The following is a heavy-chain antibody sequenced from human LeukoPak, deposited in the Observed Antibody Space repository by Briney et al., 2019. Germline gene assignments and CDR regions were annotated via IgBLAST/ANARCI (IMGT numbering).Heavy chain of an antibody. CDR3: ASPAVAGSEYYFDY. D-gene: IGHD6-19*01. CDR1: GGSFSGYY. V-gene: IGHV4-34*01. CDR2: INHSGST. J-gene: IGHJ4*02. Sequence: SDTLSLTCAVYGGSFSGYYWSWIRQPPGKGLEWIGEINHSGSTNYNPSLKSRVTISVDTSKNQFSLKLSSVTAADTAVYYCASPAVAGSEYYFDYWGQGTLVTVSS.